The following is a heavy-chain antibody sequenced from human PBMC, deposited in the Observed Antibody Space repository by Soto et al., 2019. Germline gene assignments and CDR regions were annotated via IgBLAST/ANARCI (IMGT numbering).Heavy chain of an antibody. Sequence: SETLSLTCTVSGGSITSSYWSWIRRPPGKGLEWIAYIYDTGISGYTPSTSYNPSLKSRVTISVDTSKSQFSLKLTSVTAADRAVYYCARGSVDTVDSSGFYEYWGQGTPVTVS. CDR3: ARGSVDTVDSSGFYEY. V-gene: IGHV4-59*12. J-gene: IGHJ4*02. CDR1: GGSITSSY. D-gene: IGHD3-22*01. CDR2: IYDTGISGYTPST.